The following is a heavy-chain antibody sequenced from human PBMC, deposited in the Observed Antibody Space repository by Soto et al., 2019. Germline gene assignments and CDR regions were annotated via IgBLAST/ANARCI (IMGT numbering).Heavy chain of an antibody. J-gene: IGHJ4*02. CDR2: IYYSGST. V-gene: IGHV4-59*01. CDR3: ARGIKDIVVVVAATYYFDY. CDR1: GGSISSYY. Sequence: NPSETLSLTCTVSGGSISSYYWSWIRQPPGKGLEWIGYIYYSGSTNYNPSLKSRVTISVDTSKNQFSLKLSSVTAADTAVYYCARGIKDIVVVVAATYYFDYWGQGTLVTVSS. D-gene: IGHD2-15*01.